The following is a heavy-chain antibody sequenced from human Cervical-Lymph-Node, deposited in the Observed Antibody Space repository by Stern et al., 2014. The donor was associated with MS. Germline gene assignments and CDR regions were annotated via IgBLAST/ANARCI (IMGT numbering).Heavy chain of an antibody. V-gene: IGHV1-69*01. CDR3: ATHVGLSSGWYRY. CDR1: GGTFSNYA. D-gene: IGHD6-19*01. Sequence: QVQLVQSGTEVKKPGSSVKVSCKASGGTFSNYAISWVRQAPGPGLEWMGCIIPIFGTTNYARKFQGRVTITADESTSTGYMELGSLRSEDTAVYYCATHVGLSSGWYRYWGQGTLVTVSS. J-gene: IGHJ4*02. CDR2: IIPIFGTT.